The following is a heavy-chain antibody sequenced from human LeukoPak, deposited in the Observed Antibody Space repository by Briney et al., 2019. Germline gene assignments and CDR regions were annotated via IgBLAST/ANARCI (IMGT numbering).Heavy chain of an antibody. J-gene: IGHJ4*02. CDR2: INAGNGNT. D-gene: IGHD6-13*01. CDR3: ARDPYSSSWYGGPSFDY. CDR1: GYTFTSYY. Sequence: ASVKVSCKASGYTFTSYYMHWVRQAPGQRLEWMGWINAGNGNTKYSQKFQGRVTITRDTSASTAYMELSSLRSEDTAVYYCARDPYSSSWYGGPSFDYWGQGTLVTVSS. V-gene: IGHV1-3*01.